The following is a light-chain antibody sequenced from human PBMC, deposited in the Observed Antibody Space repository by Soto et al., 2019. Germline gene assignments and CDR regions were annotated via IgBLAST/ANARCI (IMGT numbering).Light chain of an antibody. V-gene: IGKV3-20*01. CDR2: GAS. Sequence: EIVLTQSPDTLSLSPGERATLSCRASQSISSSYLAWYPQRPGQAPRPLIYGASSRATGIPDRFRGSGSGTDFTLTISRLEPEDFAVYYCQQYGSSPPWTFGQGTKVDIK. J-gene: IGKJ1*01. CDR1: QSISSSY. CDR3: QQYGSSPPWT.